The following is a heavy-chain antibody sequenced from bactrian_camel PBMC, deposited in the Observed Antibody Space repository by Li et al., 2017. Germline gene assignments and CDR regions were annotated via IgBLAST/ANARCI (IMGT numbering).Heavy chain of an antibody. CDR1: GYTSSLYC. V-gene: IGHV3S29*01. CDR2: VYTGNEPT. D-gene: IGHD4*01. J-gene: IGHJ4*01. CDR3: GADPMKTCALDISEYTYNY. Sequence: QLVESGGGSVQAGGSLRLSCVASGYTSSLYCMGWFRQVAGKEREKVAIVYTGNEPTYYADSVKGRFTISEDSSKHTLYLQMNNLKPEDSATYYCGADPMKTCALDISEYTYNYWGQGTQVTVS.